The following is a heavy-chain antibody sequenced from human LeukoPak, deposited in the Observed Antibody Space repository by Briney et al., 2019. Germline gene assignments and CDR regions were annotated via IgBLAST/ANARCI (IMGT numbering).Heavy chain of an antibody. CDR1: EFTFSSYS. Sequence: GSLRLSCAASEFTFSSYSMNWVRQAPGKGLEWVSSISSGSSYIYYADSVKGRFTISRDNAKNSLYLQMNSLRAEDTAVYYCARPVVAATTPDTFDIWGQGTMVTVSS. V-gene: IGHV3-21*01. J-gene: IGHJ3*02. CDR3: ARPVVAATTPDTFDI. D-gene: IGHD2-15*01. CDR2: ISSGSSYI.